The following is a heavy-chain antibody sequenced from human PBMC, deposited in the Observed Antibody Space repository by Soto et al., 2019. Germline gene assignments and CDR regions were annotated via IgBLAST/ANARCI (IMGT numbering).Heavy chain of an antibody. D-gene: IGHD3-22*01. Sequence: QLQLQESGSGLVKPSQTLSLTCAVSGGSISSRGYSWSWIRQPPGKGLEWIGYIYHSGSTYYNPSLKSRVTISVDRSKNQFSLKLRSVTAAATAVYYCASTYFYSSGSALRDWGQGTLVTVSS. CDR1: GGSISSRGYS. J-gene: IGHJ1*01. CDR2: IYHSGST. V-gene: IGHV4-30-2*01. CDR3: ASTYFYSSGSALRD.